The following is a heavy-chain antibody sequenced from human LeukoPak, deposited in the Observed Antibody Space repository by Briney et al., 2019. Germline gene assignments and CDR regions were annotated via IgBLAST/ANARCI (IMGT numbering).Heavy chain of an antibody. CDR1: GGSFSGYY. V-gene: IGHV4-34*01. CDR2: INHSGST. J-gene: IGHJ6*03. Sequence: KPSETLSLTCAVYGGSFSGYYWSWIRQPPGKGLEWIGEINHSGSTNYNPSLKSRVTISVDTSKNQFSLKLSSVTAADTAVYYCARASSSYYYYYMDVWGKGTTVTVSS. CDR3: ARASSSYYYYYMDV.